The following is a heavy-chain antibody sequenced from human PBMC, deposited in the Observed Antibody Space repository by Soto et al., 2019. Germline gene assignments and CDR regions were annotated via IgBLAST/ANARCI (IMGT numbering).Heavy chain of an antibody. CDR3: AKRRNDHSCYTDDAFDS. CDR2: ISWNSGSI. J-gene: IGHJ3*02. D-gene: IGHD5-12*01. CDR1: GFTFDDYA. Sequence: EVQLVESGGGLVQPGRSLRLSCAASGFTFDDYAMHWVRQAPGKGLEWVSGISWNSGSIVYADSVKGRFTISRDNAKNSLYLQMNSLRAEDTALYYCAKRRNDHSCYTDDAFDSWGQGTMVTVSS. V-gene: IGHV3-9*01.